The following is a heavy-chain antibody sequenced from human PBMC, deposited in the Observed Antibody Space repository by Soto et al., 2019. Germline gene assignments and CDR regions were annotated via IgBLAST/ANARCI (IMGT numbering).Heavy chain of an antibody. J-gene: IGHJ4*02. V-gene: IGHV4-31*03. CDR1: GGSISSGGYY. Sequence: SETLSLTCTVSGGSISSGGYYWSWIRQHPGKGLEWIGYIYYSGSTYHNPSLKSRVTISVDTSKNQFSLKLSSVTAADTAVYYCARVSDSSTSCYYFDYWGQGTLVTVSS. CDR3: ARVSDSSTSCYYFDY. CDR2: IYYSGST. D-gene: IGHD2-2*01.